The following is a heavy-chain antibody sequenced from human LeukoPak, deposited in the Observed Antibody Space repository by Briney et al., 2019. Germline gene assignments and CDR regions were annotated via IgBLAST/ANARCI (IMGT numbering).Heavy chain of an antibody. CDR2: IHYSGST. Sequence: SETLSLTCTVSGASISSYYWSWIRQPPGKGLEWIGYIHYSGSTNYNPSLKSRVTISVDTSKNQFSLNLRSVTAADMAVYYCARGGNYNFDYWGQGTLVTVSS. CDR1: GASISSYY. V-gene: IGHV4-59*01. D-gene: IGHD3-16*01. CDR3: ARGGNYNFDY. J-gene: IGHJ4*02.